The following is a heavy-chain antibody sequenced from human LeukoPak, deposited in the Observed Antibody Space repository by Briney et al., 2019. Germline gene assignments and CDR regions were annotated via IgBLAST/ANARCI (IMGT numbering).Heavy chain of an antibody. CDR3: ARVSIAAAGDFDY. Sequence: GGSLRLSCEAAGFXFSSYWISWVRQAPGKGLEWVAKIKQDGSKTYYVDSVKGRFTISRDNAKNSLYLQMNSLRAEDTAVYYCARVSIAAAGDFDYWGQGTLVTVSS. CDR1: GFXFSSYW. V-gene: IGHV3-7*05. CDR2: IKQDGSKT. J-gene: IGHJ4*02. D-gene: IGHD6-13*01.